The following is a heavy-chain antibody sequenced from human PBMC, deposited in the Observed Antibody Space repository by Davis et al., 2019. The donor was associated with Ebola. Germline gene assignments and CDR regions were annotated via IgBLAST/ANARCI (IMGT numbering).Heavy chain of an antibody. Sequence: PGGSLRLSCKGSGYSFTSYWIGWVRQMPGKGLEWMGIIYPGDSDTRYSPSFQGQVTISADTSISTAYLQWSSLKASDTAMYYCARLTGMRLLSTEYFQHWGQGTLVTVSS. CDR1: GYSFTSYW. D-gene: IGHD2-21*01. CDR2: IYPGDSDT. V-gene: IGHV5-51*01. CDR3: ARLTGMRLLSTEYFQH. J-gene: IGHJ1*01.